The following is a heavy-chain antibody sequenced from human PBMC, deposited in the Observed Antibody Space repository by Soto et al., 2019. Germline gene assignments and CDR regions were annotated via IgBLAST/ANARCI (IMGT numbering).Heavy chain of an antibody. CDR2: IIHIFGTA. D-gene: IGHD3-3*01. Sequence: QVQLVQSGAEVTKPGSSVKVSCKASGGTFSSYAISWVRQAPGPRLEWMGGIIHIFGTANYAQKFQGRVTITADESTSTAYMALSSLRSEDTAVYYCARGYRSGLADYYYYGMDVWGQGTTVTVSS. J-gene: IGHJ6*02. CDR3: ARGYRSGLADYYYYGMDV. V-gene: IGHV1-69*01. CDR1: GGTFSSYA.